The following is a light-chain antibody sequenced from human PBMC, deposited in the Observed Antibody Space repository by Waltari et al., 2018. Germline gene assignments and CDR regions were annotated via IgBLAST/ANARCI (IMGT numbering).Light chain of an antibody. Sequence: SSELTQDPAVSVALGQTIRITCQGDSLRTSYASWYQVKPGQAPVLVMFGKAKRASGVPDRFSGDTSETTSSLTITGAQAEDEADYYCSSRNGRASQVVFAGGTKVTVL. CDR3: SSRNGRASQVV. V-gene: IGLV3-19*01. CDR1: SLRTSY. J-gene: IGLJ2*01. CDR2: GKA.